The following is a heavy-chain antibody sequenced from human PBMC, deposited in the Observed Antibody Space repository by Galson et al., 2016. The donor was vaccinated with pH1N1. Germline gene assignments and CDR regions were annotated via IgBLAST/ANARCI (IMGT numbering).Heavy chain of an antibody. J-gene: IGHJ4*02. V-gene: IGHV2-70*01. CDR2: IDWDDDK. CDR1: GFSLSTSGMC. D-gene: IGHD4-17*01. Sequence: PALVKPTQTLTLTCTFSGFSLSTSGMCVSWIRQPPGKALEWLALIDWDDDKYYSTSRKTRLTISKDPPKNQMVLTMTNMDPVDTATYYCARILYGDYAGYFDYWGQGTLVTVSS. CDR3: ARILYGDYAGYFDY.